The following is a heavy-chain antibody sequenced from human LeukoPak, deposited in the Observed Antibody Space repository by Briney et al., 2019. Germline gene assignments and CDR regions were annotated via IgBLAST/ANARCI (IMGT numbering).Heavy chain of an antibody. CDR3: ASLYYYDSIDY. J-gene: IGHJ4*02. Sequence: GGSLRLSCAASGFTFSSYSMNWVRQAPGKGLEWVSSISSSTSNIYYVDSVKGRFAISRVNTKSSLFLQMTSLRADDTAVYYCASLYYYDSIDYWGQGTLVTISS. CDR2: ISSSTSNI. V-gene: IGHV3-21*04. CDR1: GFTFSSYS. D-gene: IGHD3-22*01.